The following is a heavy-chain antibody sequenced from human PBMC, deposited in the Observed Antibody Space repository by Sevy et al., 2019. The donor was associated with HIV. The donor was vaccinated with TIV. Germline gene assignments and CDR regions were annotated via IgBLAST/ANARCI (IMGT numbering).Heavy chain of an antibody. D-gene: IGHD3-10*02. CDR1: GYTFTNFA. V-gene: IGHV1-18*01. CDR2: SSAYNVHT. CDR3: ARLFSGYMDV. J-gene: IGHJ6*03. Sequence: ASVKVSCKASGYTFTNFAISWVRQAPGQGLEWMGWSSAYNVHTNYAQKLQGRVTMTTDTSTSTDYMELTSLTSDDTAVYYCARLFSGYMDVWGKGTTVTVSS.